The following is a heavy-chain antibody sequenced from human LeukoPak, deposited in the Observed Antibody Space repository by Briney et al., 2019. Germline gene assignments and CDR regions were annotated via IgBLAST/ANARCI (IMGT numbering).Heavy chain of an antibody. CDR1: GGSFSGYY. CDR3: ARRHITMVRGVTYYMDV. V-gene: IGHV4-34*01. Sequence: SEALSLTCAVYGGSFSGYYWSWIRQPPGKGLEWIGEINHSGSTNYNPSLKSRVTISVDTSKNQFSLKLSSVTAADTAVYYCARRHITMVRGVTYYMDVWGKGTTVTISS. D-gene: IGHD3-10*01. J-gene: IGHJ6*03. CDR2: INHSGST.